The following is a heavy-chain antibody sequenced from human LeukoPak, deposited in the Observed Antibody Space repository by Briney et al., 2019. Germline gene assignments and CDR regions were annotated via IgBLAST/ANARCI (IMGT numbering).Heavy chain of an antibody. CDR2: ISGSGDNT. CDR3: ALNQWVRGEDAFDI. V-gene: IGHV3-23*01. D-gene: IGHD3-10*01. Sequence: GGSLRLSCAASGFTFSSHGMSWVRQAPGKGLEWVSTISGSGDNTYYADSVKGRFTISRDNSKNTLYLQMNSLRAEDTAVYYCALNQWVRGEDAFDIWGQGTMVTVSS. J-gene: IGHJ3*02. CDR1: GFTFSSHG.